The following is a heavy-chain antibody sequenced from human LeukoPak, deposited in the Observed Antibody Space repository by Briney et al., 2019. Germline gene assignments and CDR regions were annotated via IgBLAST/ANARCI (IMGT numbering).Heavy chain of an antibody. D-gene: IGHD2-8*02. CDR1: GRSISGYY. CDR3: AREGYYSGSYEAHFDY. V-gene: IGHV4-59*12. Sequence: SETLSLTCTVSGRSISGYYWSWLRQPPGKGLQWVGYINYSGNTNYNPSLTGRVTVSVDTSKKQFSLKLSSVTAADRARYYCAREGYYSGSYEAHFDYWGQGTLVTVSS. CDR2: INYSGNT. J-gene: IGHJ4*02.